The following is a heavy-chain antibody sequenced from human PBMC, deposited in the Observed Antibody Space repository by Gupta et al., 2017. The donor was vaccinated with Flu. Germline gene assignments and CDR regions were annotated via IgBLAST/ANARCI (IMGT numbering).Heavy chain of an antibody. Sequence: EVQLVESGGGLVQPGGSLRLSCSASGFTFSNYWMHWVRQAPGKGLVWVSRITEDATTTGYADSVKGRFTISRDNAKNTVYLQMNSLRAEDTAVYYCARGASAYGLRRDNWFDPWGQGTRVTVSS. J-gene: IGHJ5*02. CDR1: GFTFSNYW. D-gene: IGHD3-16*01. V-gene: IGHV3-74*01. CDR2: ITEDATTT. CDR3: ARGASAYGLRRDNWFDP.